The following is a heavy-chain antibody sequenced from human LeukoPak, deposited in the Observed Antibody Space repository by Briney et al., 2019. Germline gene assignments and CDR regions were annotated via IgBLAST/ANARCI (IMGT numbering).Heavy chain of an antibody. Sequence: GGSLRLSCAASGFTFSSYAMSWVRQAPGKGLEWVSAISGSGGSTYYADFVKGRFTISRDNSKNTLYLQMNSLRAEDTAVYYCAKDNGHNWNDGVDYWGQETLVTVSS. J-gene: IGHJ4*02. D-gene: IGHD1-1*01. V-gene: IGHV3-23*01. CDR3: AKDNGHNWNDGVDY. CDR2: ISGSGGST. CDR1: GFTFSSYA.